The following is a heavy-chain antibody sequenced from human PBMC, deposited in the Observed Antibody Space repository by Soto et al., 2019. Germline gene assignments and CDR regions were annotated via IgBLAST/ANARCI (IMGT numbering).Heavy chain of an antibody. CDR1: GGSISSYF. CDR2: IYYSGSI. J-gene: IGHJ4*02. V-gene: IGHV4-59*01. CDR3: ARHWSDYAYFDV. D-gene: IGHD3-3*01. Sequence: SETLSLTCTVSGGSISSYFWSWIRQPPGKGLEWIGYIYYSGSINYNPSLKSRVTISVDTSKSQFSLKVSSVTAADTAVYYCARHWSDYAYFDVWGPGSLVPVSS.